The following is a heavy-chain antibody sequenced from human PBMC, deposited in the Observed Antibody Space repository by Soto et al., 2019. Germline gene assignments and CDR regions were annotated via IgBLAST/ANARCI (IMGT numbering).Heavy chain of an antibody. Sequence: TSETLSLTCAVYGGSFSGYYWSWIRQPPGKGLEWIGEINHSGSTNYNPSLKSRVTISVDTSKNQFSLKLSSVTAADTAVYYCARGPATYYYGSGSYKNYYYYYMDVWGKGTTVTVS. J-gene: IGHJ6*03. D-gene: IGHD3-10*01. CDR3: ARGPATYYYGSGSYKNYYYYYMDV. V-gene: IGHV4-34*01. CDR2: INHSGST. CDR1: GGSFSGYY.